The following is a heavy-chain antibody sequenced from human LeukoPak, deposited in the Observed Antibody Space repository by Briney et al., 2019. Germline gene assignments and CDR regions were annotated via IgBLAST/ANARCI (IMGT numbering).Heavy chain of an antibody. CDR2: ISSSGSTI. CDR3: ARVAIVGATDAFDI. CDR1: VFTFSDYD. V-gene: IGHV3-11*01. Sequence: PGGSLRLSCAASVFTFSDYDMSWIRQAPGKGREGGSYISSSGSTIYYADSGKGRFTISSDNAKNSLYLQMNSLRAEDTAVYYCARVAIVGATDAFDIWGQGTMVTVSS. D-gene: IGHD1-26*01. J-gene: IGHJ3*02.